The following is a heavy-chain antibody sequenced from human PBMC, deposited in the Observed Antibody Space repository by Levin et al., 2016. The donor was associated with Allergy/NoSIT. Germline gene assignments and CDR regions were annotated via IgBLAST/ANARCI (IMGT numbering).Heavy chain of an antibody. CDR2: IKSKTDGGTT. D-gene: IGHD1-7*01. Sequence: WIRQPPGKGLEWVGRIKSKTDGGTTDYAAPVKGRFTISRDDSKNTLYLQMNSLKTEDTAVYYCTTWELELRDGYYYYMDVWGKGTTVTVSS. CDR3: TTWELELRDGYYYYMDV. V-gene: IGHV3-15*01. J-gene: IGHJ6*03.